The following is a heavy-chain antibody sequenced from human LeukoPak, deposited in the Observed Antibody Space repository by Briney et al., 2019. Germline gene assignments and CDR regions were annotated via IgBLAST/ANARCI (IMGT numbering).Heavy chain of an antibody. J-gene: IGHJ4*02. CDR3: ARSTLLYYFDY. D-gene: IGHD3-16*01. V-gene: IGHV4-4*09. Sequence: SETLSLTCTVSGGYISSYYWSWIRQPPGKGLEWIGYIYTSGSTNYNPSLKSRVTISVDTSKNQFSLKLSSVTAADTAVYYCARSTLLYYFDYWGQGTLVTVSS. CDR2: IYTSGST. CDR1: GGYISSYY.